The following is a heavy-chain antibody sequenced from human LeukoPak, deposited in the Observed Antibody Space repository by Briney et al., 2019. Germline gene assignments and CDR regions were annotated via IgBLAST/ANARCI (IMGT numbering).Heavy chain of an antibody. CDR2: ISGSGDTT. J-gene: IGHJ4*02. CDR3: AKELTTERTPGVDS. CDR1: GFTFRSYS. D-gene: IGHD4-17*01. Sequence: GGSLRLSCTASGFTFRSYSMSWVRQGPGTGLEWVSAISGSGDTTFYADSVKGRFTISRDNSKKTLYLQVNSLRAEDTAVYFCAKELTTERTPGVDSWGQGTLVTVSS. V-gene: IGHV3-23*01.